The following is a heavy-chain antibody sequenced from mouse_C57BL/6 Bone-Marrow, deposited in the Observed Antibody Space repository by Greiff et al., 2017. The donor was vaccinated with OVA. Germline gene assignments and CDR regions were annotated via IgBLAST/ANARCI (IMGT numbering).Heavy chain of an antibody. CDR2: INPSNGGT. D-gene: IGHD1-2*01. Sequence: QVQLKQPGTGLVKPGASVKLSCKASGYTFSSYWMSWVHQRPGQGLEWIGNINPSNGGTYYNEKFKSKATLTVDKSSSTVYMQLSSLTSEDSAVYYCARSGTTAYWYFDVWGTGTTVTVSS. CDR3: ARSGTTAYWYFDV. CDR1: GYTFSSYW. J-gene: IGHJ1*03. V-gene: IGHV1-53*01.